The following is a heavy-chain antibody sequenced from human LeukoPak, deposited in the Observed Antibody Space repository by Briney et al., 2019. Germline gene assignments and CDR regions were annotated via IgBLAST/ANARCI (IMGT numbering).Heavy chain of an antibody. CDR1: GYTFIRYG. Sequence: GASVKVSCKASGYTFIRYGLSWVRQAPGQGLEWMGWISPYDGDTNYAQKLQGRVTMTTDTSASTAYMELRSLRSDDTAVYYCARHGDTYYYDSSGYSTDAEYFQHWGQGTLVTVSS. D-gene: IGHD3-22*01. J-gene: IGHJ1*01. CDR3: ARHGDTYYYDSSGYSTDAEYFQH. V-gene: IGHV1-18*01. CDR2: ISPYDGDT.